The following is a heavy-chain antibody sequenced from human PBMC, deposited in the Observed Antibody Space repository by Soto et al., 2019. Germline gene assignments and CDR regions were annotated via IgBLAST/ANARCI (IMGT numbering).Heavy chain of an antibody. V-gene: IGHV4-61*01. CDR2: IYYSGST. CDR1: GGSVATGSYY. CDR3: ARDGYGSGSYGYYFDS. J-gene: IGHJ4*02. D-gene: IGHD3-10*01. Sequence: QVQLQESGPGLVKPSESLSLTCTVSGGSVATGSYYWTWIRQPPGKGLEWIGYIYYSGSTNYKSSLKSRVTISVDRSKNQVSLKLNSVTAADTAMYYCARDGYGSGSYGYYFDSWGQGTPVTVSS.